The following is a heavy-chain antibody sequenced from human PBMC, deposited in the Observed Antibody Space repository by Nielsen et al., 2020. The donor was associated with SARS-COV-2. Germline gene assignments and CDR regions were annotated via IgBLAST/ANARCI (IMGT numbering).Heavy chain of an antibody. V-gene: IGHV3-7*01. CDR3: GVAGGY. CDR2: IKQDGSEK. Sequence: GGSLRLSCAASGFTFDDYGMSWVRQAPGKGLEWVANIKQDGSEKYYVDSVKGRFTISRENAKNSLYLQMNSLRAEDTAVYYCGVAGGYWGQGTLVTVSS. J-gene: IGHJ4*02. D-gene: IGHD6-19*01. CDR1: GFTFDDYG.